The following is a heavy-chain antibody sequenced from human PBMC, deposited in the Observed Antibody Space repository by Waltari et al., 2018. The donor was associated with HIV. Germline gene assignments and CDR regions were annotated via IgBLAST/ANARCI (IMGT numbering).Heavy chain of an antibody. Sequence: QLIQSTSALKRPGASVTISCQVSGYPLSDLSMQWVRQGRGQRLEWMGGCDLKNGKPGYSKRLWGRVSLAEETSEDTAFLELTRLTSDDTAVYFCVTLYNESPIYSNFWGQGTLVTV. V-gene: IGHV1-24*01. CDR1: GYPLSDLS. J-gene: IGHJ1*01. D-gene: IGHD2-15*01. CDR2: CDLKNGKP. CDR3: VTLYNESPIYSNF.